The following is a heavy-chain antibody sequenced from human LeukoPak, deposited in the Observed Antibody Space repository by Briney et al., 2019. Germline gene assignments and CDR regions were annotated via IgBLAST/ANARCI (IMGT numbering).Heavy chain of an antibody. V-gene: IGHV4-39*01. D-gene: IGHD3-3*01. J-gene: IGHJ4*02. CDR1: GGSIRSSSYY. CDR2: TYYSGST. Sequence: PSETLSLTCTVSGGSIRSSSYYWGWIRQPPGKGLEWIGSTYYSGSTYYNPPLKSRLTISVDTSKNQFSLTLSSVTAADTAVYYCARHSKTYYDFRSGPQLPIYFDYWGQGTLVTVSS. CDR3: ARHSKTYYDFRSGPQLPIYFDY.